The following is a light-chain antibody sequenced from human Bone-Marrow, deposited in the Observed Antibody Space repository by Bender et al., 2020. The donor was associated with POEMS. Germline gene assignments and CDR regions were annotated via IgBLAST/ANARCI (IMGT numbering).Light chain of an antibody. Sequence: QSVLTQPPSVSGAPGQRVTISCTGSSSNIGAGYDVHWYQQLPGTAPKLLIYGNSNRPSGVSNRFSGSKSDNTASLTISGLQAEDEGDYFCSSYTSSGTLVFGFGSKVTVL. CDR1: SSNIGAGYD. V-gene: IGLV1-40*01. CDR2: GNS. J-gene: IGLJ1*01. CDR3: SSYTSSGTLV.